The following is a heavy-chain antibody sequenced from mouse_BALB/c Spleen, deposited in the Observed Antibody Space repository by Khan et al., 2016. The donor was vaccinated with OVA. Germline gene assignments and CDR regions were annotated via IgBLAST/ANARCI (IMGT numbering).Heavy chain of an antibody. Sequence: QVQLQQPGPELVRPGVSVKISCKGSGYTFTDYAMHWVKQSHAKSLEWIGLISTYSGNTNYNQKFKGKATMTVDKSSSTAYMELARLTSEDSAMYYGAGPAYDNYYDYWGQGTTLTVSA. D-gene: IGHD2-3*01. CDR3: AGPAYDNYYDY. V-gene: IGHV1S137*01. CDR1: GYTFTDYA. CDR2: ISTYSGNT. J-gene: IGHJ2*01.